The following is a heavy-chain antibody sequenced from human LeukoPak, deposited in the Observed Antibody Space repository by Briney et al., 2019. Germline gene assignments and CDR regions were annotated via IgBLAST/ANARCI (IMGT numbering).Heavy chain of an antibody. J-gene: IGHJ5*02. Sequence: GGSLRLSCAASGFTFSSYSMNWVRQAPGKGLEWVSSISSTGTYIYYADSVKGRFTISRDNAKNSLYLQMNSLRAEDAAVYYCARDPSVVPAAVNWFDPWGQGTLVTVSS. D-gene: IGHD2-2*01. V-gene: IGHV3-21*01. CDR3: ARDPSVVPAAVNWFDP. CDR1: GFTFSSYS. CDR2: ISSTGTYI.